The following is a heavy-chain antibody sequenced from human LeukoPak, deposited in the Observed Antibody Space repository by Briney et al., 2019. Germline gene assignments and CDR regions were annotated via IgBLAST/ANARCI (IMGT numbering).Heavy chain of an antibody. D-gene: IGHD3-22*01. CDR3: ARVYNYYDTSGYYLGNYFDH. V-gene: IGHV1-18*01. CDR1: GYTFTSYG. CDR2: ISAYNGNT. Sequence: ASVKVSCKASGYTFTSYGISWVRQAPAQWLEWMGWISAYNGNTNNAQKLQGRVTMTTDTSTSTAYMELKSLRSDDTAVYYCARVYNYYDTSGYYLGNYFDHWGRGTLVTVSS. J-gene: IGHJ4*02.